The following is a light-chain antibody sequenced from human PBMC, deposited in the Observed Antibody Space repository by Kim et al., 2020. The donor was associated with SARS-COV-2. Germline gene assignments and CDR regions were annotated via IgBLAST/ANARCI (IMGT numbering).Light chain of an antibody. J-gene: IGLJ2*01. V-gene: IGLV2-11*01. Sequence: LTQPRSVSGSPGQSVTISCTGTSSDVGGYNYVSWYQQYPGKAPKLMIYDVSKRPSGVPDRFSGSKSGNTASLTISGLQAEDEADYYCCSYAGGYTQVAFGGGTQLTVL. CDR1: SSDVGGYNY. CDR2: DVS. CDR3: CSYAGGYTQVA.